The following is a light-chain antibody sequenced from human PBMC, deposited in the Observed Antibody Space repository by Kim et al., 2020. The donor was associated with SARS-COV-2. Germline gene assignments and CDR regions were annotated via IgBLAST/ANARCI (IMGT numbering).Light chain of an antibody. CDR1: QSLLYASNDKNY. CDR2: WAS. J-gene: IGKJ4*01. V-gene: IGKV4-1*01. CDR3: QQYYSTPLT. Sequence: ATINCKSSQSLLYASNDKNYLAWYQQRPGQPPKLLIYWASTRESGVPDRFSGGGAGTDFTLTISGLQAEDVAIYYCQQYYSTPLTFGGGTKVDIK.